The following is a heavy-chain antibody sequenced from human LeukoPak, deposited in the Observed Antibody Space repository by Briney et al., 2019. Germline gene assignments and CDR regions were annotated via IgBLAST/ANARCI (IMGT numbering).Heavy chain of an antibody. Sequence: SETLSLTCAVYGGSFSGYYWSWIRQPPGKGLEWIGEINHSGSTTYNPSLKSRVTISVDTSKNQFSLKLSSVTAADTAVYYCXXXXYSSSWAHFDYWGQGTLVTVSS. V-gene: IGHV4-34*01. CDR1: GGSFSGYY. CDR2: INHSGST. J-gene: IGHJ4*02. D-gene: IGHD6-13*01. CDR3: XXXXYSSSWAHFDY.